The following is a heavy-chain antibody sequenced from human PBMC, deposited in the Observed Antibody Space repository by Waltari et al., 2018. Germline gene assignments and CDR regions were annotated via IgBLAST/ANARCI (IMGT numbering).Heavy chain of an antibody. CDR3: ATVSQQLVLRDGYYMDV. CDR2: VDPEDGET. J-gene: IGHJ6*03. CDR1: GYTFTDYY. Sequence: EVQLVQSGAEVKKPGATVKISCKASGYTFTDYYMHWVHQAPGKGLEWMGRVDPEDGETIYAEKFQGRVTITADTSTDTAYMELSSLRSEDTAVYYCATVSQQLVLRDGYYMDVWGKGTTVTVSS. D-gene: IGHD6-13*01. V-gene: IGHV1-69-2*01.